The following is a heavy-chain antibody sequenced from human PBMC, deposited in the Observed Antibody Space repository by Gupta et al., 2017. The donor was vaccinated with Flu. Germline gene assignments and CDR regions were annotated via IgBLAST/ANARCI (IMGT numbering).Heavy chain of an antibody. CDR1: GFTFSSYE. CDR2: ISSSGSTI. J-gene: IGHJ4*02. CDR3: ARKELGYCSGGSCYFDY. Sequence: EVQLVESGGGLVQPGGSLRLSCAASGFTFSSYEMNWVRQAPGKGLEWVSYISSSGSTIYYADSVKGRFTISRDNAKNSLYLQMNSLRAEDTAVYYCARKELGYCSGGSCYFDYWGQGTLVTVSS. V-gene: IGHV3-48*03. D-gene: IGHD2-15*01.